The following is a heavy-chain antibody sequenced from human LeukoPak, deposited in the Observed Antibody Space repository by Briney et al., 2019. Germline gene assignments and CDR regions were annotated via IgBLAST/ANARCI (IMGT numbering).Heavy chain of an antibody. Sequence: SETLSLTCTVSRGSISGYSWSWIRQSPGGGLEWIGYIYYSGDTAYNPSLRSRVTLSVDTSKNQFSLQLRSVTTADTTVYYCVRGPYGASISKWFDPWGQGTQVIVSP. CDR1: RGSISGYS. CDR2: IYYSGDT. V-gene: IGHV4-59*01. J-gene: IGHJ5*02. CDR3: VRGPYGASISKWFDP. D-gene: IGHD4/OR15-4a*01.